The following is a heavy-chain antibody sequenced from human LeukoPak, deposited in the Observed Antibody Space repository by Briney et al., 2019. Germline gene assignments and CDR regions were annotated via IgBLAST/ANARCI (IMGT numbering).Heavy chain of an antibody. J-gene: IGHJ4*02. CDR2: IYSGGST. V-gene: IGHV3-66*01. D-gene: IGHD3-9*01. Sequence: PGGSLRLSCAVSVFTVCSNYMSWVRQAPGKGLECVSVIYSGGSTYYADSVKPRFTISRDNSKNTLYLQMNSVTAEDTAVYYCAREGDILIVYWGQEAMVTVSS. CDR3: AREGDILIVY. CDR1: VFTVCSNY.